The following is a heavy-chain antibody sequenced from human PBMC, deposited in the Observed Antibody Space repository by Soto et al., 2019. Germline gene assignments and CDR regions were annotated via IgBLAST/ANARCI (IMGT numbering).Heavy chain of an antibody. J-gene: IGHJ6*02. Sequence: ASVKVSCKASGYTFTRYYMHWVREAPGQGLEWMGIINPSGGSTSYAQKFQGRVTMTRDTSTSTVYMELSSLRSEDTAVYYCARWGRVVTSLPHSPYGMDVWGQGTTVTVSS. CDR1: GYTFTRYY. CDR2: INPSGGST. D-gene: IGHD3-16*01. V-gene: IGHV1-46*01. CDR3: ARWGRVVTSLPHSPYGMDV.